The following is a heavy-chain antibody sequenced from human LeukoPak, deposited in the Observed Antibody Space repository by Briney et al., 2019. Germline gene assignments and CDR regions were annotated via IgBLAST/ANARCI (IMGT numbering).Heavy chain of an antibody. CDR1: GVTVTNAW. J-gene: IGHJ6*03. Sequence: GGSLRLSCAASGVTVTNAWMRWVRQAPGKGLQLVGRHKRKTAGGTTDYAAPVQGRFTISTDDSKNTLYLQMNSLSTEDTGIYYCATGTEESTGLRPYFFYMDVWGTGTTVTVSS. CDR2: HKRKTAGGTT. CDR3: ATGTEESTGLRPYFFYMDV. D-gene: IGHD2/OR15-2a*01. V-gene: IGHV3-15*01.